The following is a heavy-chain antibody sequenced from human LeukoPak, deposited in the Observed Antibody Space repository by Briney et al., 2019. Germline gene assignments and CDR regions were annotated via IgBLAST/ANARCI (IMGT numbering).Heavy chain of an antibody. D-gene: IGHD1/OR15-1a*01. CDR2: INPSGGST. V-gene: IGHV1-46*01. Sequence: ASVKVSCKASGYTFTNYYMHWVRQAPGQGLEWMGIINPSGGSTSYAQKFQGRVTVTRDTSISTAYMELSRLKSDDTAVYYCARDTSGNNFEYWGQGTLVSVSS. CDR3: ARDTSGNNFEY. CDR1: GYTFTNYY. J-gene: IGHJ4*02.